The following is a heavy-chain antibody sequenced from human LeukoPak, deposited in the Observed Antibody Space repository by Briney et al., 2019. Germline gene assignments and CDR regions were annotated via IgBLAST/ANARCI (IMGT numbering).Heavy chain of an antibody. CDR3: AKEATNGWSYFDY. Sequence: GGSLSLSCALCVFIFSNYGIHWVREAPGRGLEGGTVIRYDGSNEYYADSVKGRFTISRDNSKNTLYLQMNSLRAEDTAVYYCAKEATNGWSYFDYWGKGTLVTVSS. V-gene: IGHV3-30*02. CDR1: VFIFSNYG. CDR2: IRYDGSNE. J-gene: IGHJ4*02. D-gene: IGHD6-19*01.